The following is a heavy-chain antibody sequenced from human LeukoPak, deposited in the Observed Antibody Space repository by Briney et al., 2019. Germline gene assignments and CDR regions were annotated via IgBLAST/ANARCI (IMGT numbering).Heavy chain of an antibody. CDR1: GFTFSSYA. CDR3: AKDLSGGDSGYELDY. D-gene: IGHD5-12*01. CDR2: VYSGGST. J-gene: IGHJ4*02. V-gene: IGHV3-23*03. Sequence: GGSLRLSCAASGFTFSSYAMSWVRQAPGKGLEWVSVVYSGGSTYYADSVKGRFTISRDNSKNTLYLQMSSLRAEDTALYYCAKDLSGGDSGYELDYWGQGTLVTVSS.